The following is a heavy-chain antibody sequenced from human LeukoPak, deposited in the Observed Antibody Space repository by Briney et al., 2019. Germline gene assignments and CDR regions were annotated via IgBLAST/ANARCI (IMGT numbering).Heavy chain of an antibody. CDR1: GGSISSSSYY. CDR3: ASFVITMVRGVNDAFDI. V-gene: IGHV4-39*07. D-gene: IGHD3-10*01. J-gene: IGHJ3*02. Sequence: SETLSLTCTVSGGSISSSSYYWGWIRQPPGKGLEWIGEINHSGSTNYNPSLKSRVTISVDTSKNQFSLKLSSVTAADTAVYYCASFVITMVRGVNDAFDIWGQGTMVTVSP. CDR2: INHSGST.